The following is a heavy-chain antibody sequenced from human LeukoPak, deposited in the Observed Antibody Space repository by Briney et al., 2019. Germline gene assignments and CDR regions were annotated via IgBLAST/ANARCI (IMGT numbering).Heavy chain of an antibody. Sequence: GASVKVSCKASGYTFTSYDINWVRQATGQGLEWMGWMNPNSGNTGYAQKFQGGVTMTRNTSISTAYMELSSLRSEDTAVYYCARTLDIVVVPAANWFDPWGQGTLVTVSS. CDR3: ARTLDIVVVPAANWFDP. V-gene: IGHV1-8*01. CDR2: MNPNSGNT. J-gene: IGHJ5*02. CDR1: GYTFTSYD. D-gene: IGHD2-2*03.